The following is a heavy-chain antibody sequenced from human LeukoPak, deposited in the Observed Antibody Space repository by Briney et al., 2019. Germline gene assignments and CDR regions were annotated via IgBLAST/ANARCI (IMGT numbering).Heavy chain of an antibody. V-gene: IGHV4-39*07. CDR1: GGSISSSSYY. D-gene: IGHD6-19*01. J-gene: IGHJ6*03. Sequence: SETLSLTCTVSGGSISSSSYYWGWIRQSPGKGLEWIGSIYYSGSTYYNPSLKSRVTISVDTSKNQFSLKLSSVTAADTAVYYCARDFPHSSGYKVGYYMDVWGKGTTVTVSS. CDR3: ARDFPHSSGYKVGYYMDV. CDR2: IYYSGST.